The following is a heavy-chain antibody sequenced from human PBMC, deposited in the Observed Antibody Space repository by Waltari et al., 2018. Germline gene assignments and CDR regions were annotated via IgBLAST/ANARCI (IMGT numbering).Heavy chain of an antibody. V-gene: IGHV1-69*14. CDR1: GGTFSSYA. D-gene: IGHD3-22*01. CDR3: ARSGITYYYDSSGYYYFDY. J-gene: IGHJ4*02. CDR2: IIPIFGTA. Sequence: QVQLVQSGAEVKKPGSSVKVSSKASGGTFSSYAISWVRQAPGQGLEWMGGIIPIFGTANYAQKFQGRVTITADKSTSTAYMELSSLRSEDTAVYYCARSGITYYYDSSGYYYFDYWGQGTLVTVSS.